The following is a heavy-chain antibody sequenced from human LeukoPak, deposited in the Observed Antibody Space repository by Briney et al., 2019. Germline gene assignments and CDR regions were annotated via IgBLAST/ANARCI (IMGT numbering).Heavy chain of an antibody. D-gene: IGHD1-26*01. Sequence: PGGSLRLSCAASGFTFDDYGLSWVRQAPAKGLEWVSIIYSGGSTFYADSVKGRFTISRDNSKNTLYLQMNSLRAEDTAVYYCARGGSYLSAFDIWGQGTMVTVSS. J-gene: IGHJ3*02. CDR3: ARGGSYLSAFDI. CDR2: IYSGGST. V-gene: IGHV3-53*01. CDR1: GFTFDDYG.